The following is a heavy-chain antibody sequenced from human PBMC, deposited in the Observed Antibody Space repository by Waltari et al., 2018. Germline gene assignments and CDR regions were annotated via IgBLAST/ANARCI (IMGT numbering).Heavy chain of an antibody. Sequence: QWYQRRVTITADESTSTAYMELSSLRSEDTAVYYCAILMVLAYDAFDIWGQGTMVTVSS. J-gene: IGHJ3*02. D-gene: IGHD2-8*01. CDR3: AILMVLAYDAFDI. V-gene: IGHV1-69*01.